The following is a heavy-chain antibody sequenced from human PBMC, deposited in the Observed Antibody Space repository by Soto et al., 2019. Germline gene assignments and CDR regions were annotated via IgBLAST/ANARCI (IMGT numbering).Heavy chain of an antibody. CDR1: GFTFSSYA. Sequence: EVQLLESGGGLVQPGGSLRLSCAASGFTFSSYAMSWVRQAPGKGLEWVSAISGSGGSTYYADSVKGRFTISRDNSKNTLYLQMNSLRAEDTAVYYCAKGITMVRGVITPVVGQYDYWGQGTLVTVSS. CDR2: ISGSGGST. J-gene: IGHJ4*02. V-gene: IGHV3-23*01. D-gene: IGHD3-10*01. CDR3: AKGITMVRGVITPVVGQYDY.